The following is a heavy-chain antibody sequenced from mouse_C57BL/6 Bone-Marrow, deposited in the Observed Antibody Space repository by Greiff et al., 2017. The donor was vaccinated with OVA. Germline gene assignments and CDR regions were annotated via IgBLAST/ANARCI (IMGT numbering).Heavy chain of an antibody. V-gene: IGHV1-82*01. CDR2: IYPGDGDT. CDR1: GYAFSSSW. CDR3: AKLTATAWFAY. D-gene: IGHD4-1*01. Sequence: QVQLKESGPELVKPGASVKISCKASGYAFSSSWMNWVKQRPGKGLEWIGRIYPGDGDTNYNGKFKGKATLTADKSSSTAYMQLSSLTSEDSAVYFCAKLTATAWFAYWGQGTLVTVSA. J-gene: IGHJ3*01.